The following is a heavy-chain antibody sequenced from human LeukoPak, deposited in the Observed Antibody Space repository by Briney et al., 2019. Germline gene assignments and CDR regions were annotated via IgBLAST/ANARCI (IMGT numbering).Heavy chain of an antibody. D-gene: IGHD3-10*01. V-gene: IGHV5-10-1*01. CDR2: IDPSDSYT. J-gene: IGHJ3*02. Sequence: GESLKIPWKGSGYSFTSYWISWVRQMPGKGLEWMGRIDPSDSYTNYSPSSQGHVTISADKSISTAYLQWSSLKASDTAMYSCARHELWFGELRGDDAFDIWGQGTMVTVSS. CDR3: ARHELWFGELRGDDAFDI. CDR1: GYSFTSYW.